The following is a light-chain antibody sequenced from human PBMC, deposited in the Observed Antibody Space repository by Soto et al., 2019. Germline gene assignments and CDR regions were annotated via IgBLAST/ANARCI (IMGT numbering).Light chain of an antibody. V-gene: IGKV3-15*01. CDR3: QQYDSWPPLFT. CDR2: GTS. CDR1: QSVSSN. Sequence: EIVMTQSPATLSVSPGDTATLSCRASQSVSSNLAWYRQRPGQAPRLLIYGTSTRATGTPARFSGSGSGTDFTLTISSLQSEDFAVYYCQQYDSWPPLFTFGPGTKVDLK. J-gene: IGKJ3*01.